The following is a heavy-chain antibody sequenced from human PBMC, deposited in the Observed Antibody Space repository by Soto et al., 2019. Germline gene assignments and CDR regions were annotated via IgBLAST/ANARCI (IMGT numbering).Heavy chain of an antibody. Sequence: SETLSLTCTASGGSISSYYWSWIRQPPGKGLEWIGYIYYSGSTNYNPSLKSRVTISVDTSKNQFALKLRSVNAADTAVPYGDRDRDCSSWYRPAKTPVWFDPWGQGTLVTVSS. CDR3: DRDRDCSSWYRPAKTPVWFDP. J-gene: IGHJ5*02. CDR1: GGSISSYY. CDR2: IYYSGST. V-gene: IGHV4-59*01. D-gene: IGHD6-13*01.